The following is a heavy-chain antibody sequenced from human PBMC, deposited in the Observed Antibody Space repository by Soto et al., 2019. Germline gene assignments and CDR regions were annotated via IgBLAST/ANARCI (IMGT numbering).Heavy chain of an antibody. J-gene: IGHJ4*02. CDR1: GGSISSADYY. D-gene: IGHD3-10*01. CDR2: IYYSGST. V-gene: IGHV4-31*03. CDR3: ARYGSGTYYPTTFDR. Sequence: SESLSLTCTVSGGSISSADYYWSWIRQHPGKGLEWIGYIYYSGSTYYNPSLKSRVTISVDTSKNQFSLKLSSVTAADTAVYYCARYGSGTYYPTTFDRWGQGTLVTVSS.